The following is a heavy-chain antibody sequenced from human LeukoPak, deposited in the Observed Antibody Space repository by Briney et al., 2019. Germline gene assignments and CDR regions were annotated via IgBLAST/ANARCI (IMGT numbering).Heavy chain of an antibody. Sequence: ASVKVSCKASGYTFTSYDINWVRQATGQGLEWMGWMNPNSGNTGYAQKFQGRITITRNTSISTAYMEPSSLRSEDTAVYYCARASGSGSVSSPYYFDYWGQGTLVTVSS. CDR1: GYTFTSYD. CDR3: ARASGSGSVSSPYYFDY. V-gene: IGHV1-8*03. D-gene: IGHD3-10*01. CDR2: MNPNSGNT. J-gene: IGHJ4*02.